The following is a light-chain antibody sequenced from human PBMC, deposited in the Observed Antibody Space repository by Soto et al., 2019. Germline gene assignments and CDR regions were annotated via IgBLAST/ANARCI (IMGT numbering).Light chain of an antibody. CDR3: QQYNSYSPAT. Sequence: DIQMTQSPSTLSASVGDRVTITCRASQIIIMWLAWYQQHTRNAPTLLLYDASSLESGVPSRFSGSGSGTEFTLTISSLQPDDFATYYCQQYNSYSPATFGQGTKVDI. CDR1: QIIIMW. V-gene: IGKV1-5*01. J-gene: IGKJ1*01. CDR2: DAS.